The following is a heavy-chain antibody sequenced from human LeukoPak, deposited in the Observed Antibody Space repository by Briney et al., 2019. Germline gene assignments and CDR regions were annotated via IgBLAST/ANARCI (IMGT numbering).Heavy chain of an antibody. V-gene: IGHV4-34*01. CDR1: GGSFTDYF. J-gene: IGHJ6*02. Sequence: SETLSLTCDVFGGSFTDYFWTWIRQSPGKGLEWIGEINDYTGNTNYNPSLNSRVSISLEKSKNQFSLELRSVAAADTAVYYCARGRIAKIVVVHSFQYGMDVWGQGTTVTVSS. CDR2: INDYTGNT. D-gene: IGHD3-22*01. CDR3: ARGRIAKIVVVHSFQYGMDV.